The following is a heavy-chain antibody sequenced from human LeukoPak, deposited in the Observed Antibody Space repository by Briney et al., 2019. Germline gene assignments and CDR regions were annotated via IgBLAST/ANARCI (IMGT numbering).Heavy chain of an antibody. CDR1: GFTFSSYA. CDR2: ISGSGGST. Sequence: AGGSLRLSCAASGFTFSSYAMSWVRQAPGKGLEWVSAISGSGGSTYYADSVKGRFTISRDNSKNTLYLQMNSLRAEDTAVYYCAKGEYSSGWYPGPFDYWGQGTLVTVSS. CDR3: AKGEYSSGWYPGPFDY. V-gene: IGHV3-23*01. J-gene: IGHJ4*02. D-gene: IGHD6-19*01.